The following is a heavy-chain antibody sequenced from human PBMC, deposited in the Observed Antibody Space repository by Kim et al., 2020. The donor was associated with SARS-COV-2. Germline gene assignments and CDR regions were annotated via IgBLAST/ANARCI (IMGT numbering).Heavy chain of an antibody. J-gene: IGHJ4*02. V-gene: IGHV3-23*01. D-gene: IGHD2-21*01. Sequence: GGSLRLSCAASGFTFSNYAMSWVRQAPGKGLEWVSTISGGGDGTFYTDSVKGRFTISRDNSKNTLYLQMNSLRAEDTAVYHCAKDTPVWFLNWSQGTLVT. CDR3: AKDTPVWFLN. CDR2: ISGGGDGT. CDR1: GFTFSNYA.